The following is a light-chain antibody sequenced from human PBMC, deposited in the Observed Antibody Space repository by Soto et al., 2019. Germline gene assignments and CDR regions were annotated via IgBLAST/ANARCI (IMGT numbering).Light chain of an antibody. CDR2: WTS. CDR1: QSVFHKSNNKNY. J-gene: IGKJ2*01. CDR3: HQYYGNPS. Sequence: DIVMTKSPDSLAVSLGERATINCKSSQSVFHKSNNKNYLAWYQQKPGQPPKLIIYWTSTRESGVPGRFSGSGAGRDFTLTINRLQAEDGAVYYCHQYYGNPSFGQGTKLEIK. V-gene: IGKV4-1*01.